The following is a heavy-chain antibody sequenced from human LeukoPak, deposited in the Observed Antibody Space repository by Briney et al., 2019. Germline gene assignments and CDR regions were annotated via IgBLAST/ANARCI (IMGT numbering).Heavy chain of an antibody. D-gene: IGHD6-19*01. V-gene: IGHV4-4*07. Sequence: PSETLSLTCTVSGGSISSYYWSWIRQPAGKGLEWIGRIYTSGSSNYNPSLKSRVTMSVDTSKNQFPLKLSSVTAADTAVYYCARERIAVAGTLSLFYYYYYLDVWGKGTTVTVSS. J-gene: IGHJ6*03. CDR3: ARERIAVAGTLSLFYYYYYLDV. CDR2: IYTSGSS. CDR1: GGSISSYY.